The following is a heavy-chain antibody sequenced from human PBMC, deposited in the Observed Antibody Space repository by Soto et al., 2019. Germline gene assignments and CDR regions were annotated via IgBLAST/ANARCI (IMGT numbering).Heavy chain of an antibody. V-gene: IGHV1-69*06. D-gene: IGHD2-8*01. CDR2: IIPIFGTS. CDR1: GGTFSSDA. J-gene: IGHJ6*02. CDR3: AREPGRSTNRWRVRQVADGDYYVMDV. Sequence: VQLVQSGAEEKKSGSSVKVSCKALGGTFSSDAISWVRQAPGQGLAWVGGIIPIFGTSKYAQKLQGRVTISADTSTSTAXXXXXXLXXXXTATYYCAREPGRSTNRWRVRQVADGDYYVMDVWGQGTTVTVSS.